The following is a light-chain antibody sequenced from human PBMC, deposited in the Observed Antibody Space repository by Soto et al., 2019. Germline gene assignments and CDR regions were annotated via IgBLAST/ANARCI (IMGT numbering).Light chain of an antibody. CDR3: AAWDDSLNGVV. J-gene: IGLJ3*02. V-gene: IGLV1-44*01. CDR1: SSNIGSTT. Sequence: QSVLTQPPSASGTPGQRVTIACSGSSSNIGSTTVKWYQQLPGTAPKLLIYNNNQRPSGVPDRFSGSKSCTSASLAISGLQSEDEADYYCAAWDDSLNGVVFGGGTKVTVL. CDR2: NNN.